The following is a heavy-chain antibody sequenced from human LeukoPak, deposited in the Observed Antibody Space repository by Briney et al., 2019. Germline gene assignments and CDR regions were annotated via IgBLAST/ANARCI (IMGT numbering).Heavy chain of an antibody. CDR2: IVPIFGTT. D-gene: IGHD2-15*01. V-gene: IGHV1-69*05. CDR1: GGTFSSYA. Sequence: ASVKVSCKASGGTFSSYAINWVRQAPGQGLEWMGRIVPIFGTTNYAQKFQGRVTITTDESTSTAYMELSSLRSEDTAVYYCARDMTGVAAHYWGQGTLVTVSS. J-gene: IGHJ4*02. CDR3: ARDMTGVAAHY.